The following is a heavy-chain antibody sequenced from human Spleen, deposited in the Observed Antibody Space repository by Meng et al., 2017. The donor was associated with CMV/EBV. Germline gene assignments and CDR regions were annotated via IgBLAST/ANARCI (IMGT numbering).Heavy chain of an antibody. CDR3: ARLGYFYYTLDV. J-gene: IGHJ6*02. V-gene: IGHV4-59*01. Sequence: SETLSLTCTVSGGSINTYYWSWIRQPPGKGLEWIGYIYYSGSTYYNSSLKSRITISVDRSRSQFSLKVSSVTAADTAVYYCARLGYFYYTLDVWGRGTTVTVSS. CDR1: GGSINTYY. CDR2: IYYSGST.